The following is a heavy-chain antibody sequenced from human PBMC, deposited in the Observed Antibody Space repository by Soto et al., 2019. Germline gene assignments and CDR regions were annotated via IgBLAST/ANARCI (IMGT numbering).Heavy chain of an antibody. CDR1: GFSLNTRAVG. CDR3: AHRALSGSRYYFDF. CDR2: ISWDDNK. Sequence: GPTLVNPTQTLTLTCSLSGFSLNTRAVGVGWIRQPPGKALEWLALISWDDNKRYRPSLESRLSISKDTSGNQVVLTMTNVDPLDTVTYYCAHRALSGSRYYFDFWGLGTLVTVSS. J-gene: IGHJ4*02. V-gene: IGHV2-5*02. D-gene: IGHD1-26*01.